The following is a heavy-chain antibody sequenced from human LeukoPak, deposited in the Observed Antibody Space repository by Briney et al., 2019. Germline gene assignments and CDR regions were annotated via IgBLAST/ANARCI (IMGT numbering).Heavy chain of an antibody. Sequence: ASVKVSCKASGYTFGSDDINWVRQATGQGLEWMGWINPNNGNLGYAQKFQGRVTITRNTPISTAYMELSSLTSEDTVVYYCARDSDPFIAAAGTDFDYWGQGTLVTVSS. CDR1: GYTFGSDD. CDR3: ARDSDPFIAAAGTDFDY. D-gene: IGHD6-13*01. CDR2: INPNNGNL. V-gene: IGHV1-8*03. J-gene: IGHJ4*02.